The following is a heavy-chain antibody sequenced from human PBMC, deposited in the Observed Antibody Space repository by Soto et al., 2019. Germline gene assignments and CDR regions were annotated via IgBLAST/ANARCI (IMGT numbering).Heavy chain of an antibody. CDR1: GCTSSNYS. CDR3: ARGVPSSGPY. CDR2: ISSSSSTI. J-gene: IGHJ4*02. V-gene: IGHV3-48*01. D-gene: IGHD6-19*01. Sequence: RLSWGASGCTSSNYSMHWVRQAPGKGLEWVSYISSSSSTIYYADSVKGRFTISRDNAKNSLYLQMNSLRAEDTAVYYCARGVPSSGPYWGQGTLVTVSS.